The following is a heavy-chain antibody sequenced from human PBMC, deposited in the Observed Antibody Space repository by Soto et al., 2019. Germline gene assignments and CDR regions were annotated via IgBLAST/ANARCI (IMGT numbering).Heavy chain of an antibody. V-gene: IGHV4-31*03. CDR2: IYYIGST. CDR1: GGSISSGGYY. J-gene: IGHJ5*02. CDR3: ARIVFP. Sequence: QVQLQESGPGLVKPSQTLSLTCTVSGGSISSGGYYWNWIRQHPGKGLEWIGYIYYIGSTYYNPSLKSRVXXXLXTSXXPXSLXXXTVTXADTAVYYCARIVFPWGQGTLVTVSS. D-gene: IGHD2-15*01.